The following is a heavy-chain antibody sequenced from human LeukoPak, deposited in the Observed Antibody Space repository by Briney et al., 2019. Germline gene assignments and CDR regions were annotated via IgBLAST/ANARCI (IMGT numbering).Heavy chain of an antibody. D-gene: IGHD3-3*02. CDR2: ILYSGDT. V-gene: IGHV4-39*07. CDR1: GGSISSINYY. Sequence: PSETLSLTCTVSGGSISSINYYWGWIRQPPGKGLEWIGSILYSGDTHYNPSFKSRATISVDTSKNQFSLKLTSVTAADTAVYYCVRLTIFGVLTINWFDPWGQGTLVTVSS. J-gene: IGHJ5*02. CDR3: VRLTIFGVLTINWFDP.